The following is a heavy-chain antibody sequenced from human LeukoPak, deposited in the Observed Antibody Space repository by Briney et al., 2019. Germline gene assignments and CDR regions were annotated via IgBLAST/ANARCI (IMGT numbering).Heavy chain of an antibody. Sequence: GESLKISCKGSGYSFTSCWIGWVRQMPGKGLEWMGIIYPGDSDTTYSPSFQGQVTISADKSISTAYVQWNSLKASDTAMYYCARRSSIATRLFDYWGQGTLVTVSS. CDR2: IYPGDSDT. J-gene: IGHJ4*02. CDR1: GYSFTSCW. CDR3: ARRSSIATRLFDY. V-gene: IGHV5-51*01. D-gene: IGHD6-6*01.